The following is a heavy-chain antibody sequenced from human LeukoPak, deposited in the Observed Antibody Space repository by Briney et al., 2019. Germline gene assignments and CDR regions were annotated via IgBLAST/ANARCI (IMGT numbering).Heavy chain of an antibody. J-gene: IGHJ4*02. V-gene: IGHV4-59*08. CDR1: GGSISSYY. Sequence: SETLSLTCTVSGGSISSYYWSWIRQPPGKGLEWIGYIYYSGSTNYNPSLKSRVTISVDTSKNQFSLKLSSVTAADTAVYYCARQRYYDILSLDCWGQGTLVTVSS. CDR2: IYYSGST. CDR3: ARQRYYDILSLDC. D-gene: IGHD3-9*01.